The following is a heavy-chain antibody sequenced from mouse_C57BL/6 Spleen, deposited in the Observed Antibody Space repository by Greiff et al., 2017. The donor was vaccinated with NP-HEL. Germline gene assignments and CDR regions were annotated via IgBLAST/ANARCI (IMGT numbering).Heavy chain of an antibody. D-gene: IGHD1-1*01. CDR3: ARNSHYYGRGYFDY. V-gene: IGHV1-52*01. Sequence: QVQLQQPGAELVRPGSSVKLSCKASGYTFTSYWMHWVKQRPIQGLEWIGNIDPSDSETHYNQKFKDKATLTVDKSSSTAYMQLSSLTSEDSAVYDCARNSHYYGRGYFDYWGQGTTLTVSS. CDR2: IDPSDSET. J-gene: IGHJ2*01. CDR1: GYTFTSYW.